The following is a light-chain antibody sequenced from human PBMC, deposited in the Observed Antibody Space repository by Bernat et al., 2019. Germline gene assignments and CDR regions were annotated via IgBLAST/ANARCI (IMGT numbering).Light chain of an antibody. Sequence: QSALTQPPSASGSPGQSVTISCTGTSIDIGGYNYVSWYQQHPGKAPKLIIYEVTQRPSGVPDRFSGSKSGNTASLTVSGLQPDDEADYYCGSYTGINNCVFGTGTKVTVL. CDR1: SIDIGGYNY. CDR3: GSYTGINNCV. J-gene: IGLJ1*01. CDR2: EVT. V-gene: IGLV2-8*01.